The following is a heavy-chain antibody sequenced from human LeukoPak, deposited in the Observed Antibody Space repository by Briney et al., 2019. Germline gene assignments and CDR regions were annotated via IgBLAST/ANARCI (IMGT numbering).Heavy chain of an antibody. J-gene: IGHJ4*02. Sequence: GGSLRLSCAASGFTFSTYWMHWVRQAPGKGLEWVSLIYSGGSTHYADSVKGRFTISRDNSKNTLYLQMNSLRAEDTAVYYCARGGDSSYYGDYWGQGTLVTVSS. CDR2: IYSGGST. CDR1: GFTFSTYW. D-gene: IGHD3-22*01. CDR3: ARGGDSSYYGDY. V-gene: IGHV3-66*01.